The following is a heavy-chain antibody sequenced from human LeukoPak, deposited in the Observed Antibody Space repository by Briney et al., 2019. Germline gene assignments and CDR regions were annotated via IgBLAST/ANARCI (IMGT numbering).Heavy chain of an antibody. CDR1: GFTFSSYA. CDR2: ISGSGGST. D-gene: IGHD6-19*01. Sequence: GGSLRLSCAASGFTFSSYAMSWVRQAPGKGLEWVSAISGSGGSTYYADSVKGRFTISRDNSKNTLYLQMNSLRAEDTAVYYCAKVIAVAGTFAYYYYYGMDVWGQGTTVTVSS. CDR3: AKVIAVAGTFAYYYYYGMDV. J-gene: IGHJ6*02. V-gene: IGHV3-23*01.